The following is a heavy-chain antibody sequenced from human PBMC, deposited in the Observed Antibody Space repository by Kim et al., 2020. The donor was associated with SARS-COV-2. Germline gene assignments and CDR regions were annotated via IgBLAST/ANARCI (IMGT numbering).Heavy chain of an antibody. V-gene: IGHV1-18*01. Sequence: ASVKVSCKASGYTFTSYGISWVRQAPGQGLEWMGWISAYNGNTNYAQKLQGRVTMTTDTSTSTAYMELRSLRSDDTAVYYCARDSSGWFGWSRGDDAFDIWGQGTMVTVSS. J-gene: IGHJ3*02. D-gene: IGHD6-19*01. CDR2: ISAYNGNT. CDR1: GYTFTSYG. CDR3: ARDSSGWFGWSRGDDAFDI.